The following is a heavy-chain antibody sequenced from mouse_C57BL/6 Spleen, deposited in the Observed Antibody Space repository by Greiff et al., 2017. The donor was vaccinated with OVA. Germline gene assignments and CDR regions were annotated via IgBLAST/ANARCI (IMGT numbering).Heavy chain of an antibody. J-gene: IGHJ1*03. CDR1: GYTFTSYW. CDR3: AGEDYDGSSYRYFDV. D-gene: IGHD1-1*01. Sequence: QVQLQQPGAELVRPGSSVKLSCKASGYTFTSYWMDWVKQRPGQGLEWIGNIYPSDSETNYNQKFKDKATLTVDKSSSTAYMQLSSLTSEDSAVYYCAGEDYDGSSYRYFDVWGTGTTVTVSS. CDR2: IYPSDSET. V-gene: IGHV1-61*01.